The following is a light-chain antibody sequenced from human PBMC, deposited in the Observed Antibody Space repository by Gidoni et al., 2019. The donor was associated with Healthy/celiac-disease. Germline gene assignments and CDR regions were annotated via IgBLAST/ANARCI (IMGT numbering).Light chain of an antibody. CDR1: QSISSY. V-gene: IGKV1-39*01. CDR2: AAS. J-gene: IGKJ1*01. CDR3: QQSYSTPWT. Sequence: DIEMTQSPSALSASVADRVTITCPASQSISSYLNWYQQKPGQAPKLLIYAASSLHSGVPSRFSGSGSGTDFTLTISSLQPEDFATYYCQQSYSTPWTFGQGTRLEIK.